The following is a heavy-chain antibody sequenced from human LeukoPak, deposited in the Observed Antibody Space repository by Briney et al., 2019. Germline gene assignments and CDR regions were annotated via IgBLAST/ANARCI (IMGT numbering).Heavy chain of an antibody. CDR1: GFIFSGSW. Sequence: GGSPRLSCTASGFIFSGSWMAWFRQAPGKGLEWVASINHNGNVNYYVDSVKGRFTISRDNAKNSLYLQMSNLRAEDTAVYFCARGGGLDVWGQGATVTVSS. J-gene: IGHJ6*02. CDR3: ARGGGLDV. D-gene: IGHD3-16*01. V-gene: IGHV3-7*03. CDR2: INHNGNVN.